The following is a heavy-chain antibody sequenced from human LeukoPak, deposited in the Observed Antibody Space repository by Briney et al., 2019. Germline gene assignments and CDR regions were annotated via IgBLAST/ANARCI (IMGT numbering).Heavy chain of an antibody. CDR2: ISFSGGTT. J-gene: IGHJ4*02. V-gene: IGHV3-23*01. CDR3: AKDGQYSSSSPYYFDY. D-gene: IGHD6-6*01. CDR1: GFTFSSYA. Sequence: GSLRLSCAASGFTFSSYAMSWVRQAPGKGLEWVSGISFSGGTTYYADSVKGRFTISRDNSKNTLYLQMNSLRAEDTAVYYCAKDGQYSSSSPYYFDYWGQGTLVTVSS.